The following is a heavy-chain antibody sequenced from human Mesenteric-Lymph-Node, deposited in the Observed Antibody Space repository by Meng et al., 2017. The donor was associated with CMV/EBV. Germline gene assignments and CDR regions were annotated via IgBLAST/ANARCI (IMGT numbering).Heavy chain of an antibody. V-gene: IGHV3-9*01. CDR1: GFTFDDYA. J-gene: IGHJ4*02. D-gene: IGHD3-10*01. CDR2: ISWNSGSI. Sequence: SLKISCAASGFTFDDYAMHWVRQAPGKGLEWVSGISWNSGSIGYADSVKGRFTISRDNAKNSLYLQMNSLRVEDTAVYYCAREISMLRGGADWGQGTLVTVSS. CDR3: AREISMLRGGAD.